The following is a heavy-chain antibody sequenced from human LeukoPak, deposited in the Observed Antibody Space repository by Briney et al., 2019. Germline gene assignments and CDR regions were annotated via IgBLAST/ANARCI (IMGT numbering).Heavy chain of an antibody. D-gene: IGHD3-10*01. J-gene: IGHJ4*02. CDR2: IYSGGNT. V-gene: IGHV3-53*01. CDR3: AWFGFPKPSDY. Sequence: GGSLRLSCAASGFTVRSTYMTWFRQAPGKGLEWVSVIYSGGNTYYADSVKGRFTISRDNAKNSLYLQMNSLRVEDTAVYYSAWFGFPKPSDYCGQASLVTASS. CDR1: GFTVRSTY.